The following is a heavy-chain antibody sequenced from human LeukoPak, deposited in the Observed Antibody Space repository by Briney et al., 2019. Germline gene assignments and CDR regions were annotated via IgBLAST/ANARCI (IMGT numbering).Heavy chain of an antibody. CDR1: GFTFRSYS. D-gene: IGHD4-17*01. V-gene: IGHV3-48*02. Sequence: PGGSLRLSWAASGFTFRSYSMNWVRQAPGKGLEWASYITSGSSPIYYADSVKGRFTISRDNAKNSLYLQMNSLRDEDTAVYYCARRAYGDDSFDSWGQGTLVTVSS. CDR3: ARRAYGDDSFDS. J-gene: IGHJ4*02. CDR2: ITSGSSPI.